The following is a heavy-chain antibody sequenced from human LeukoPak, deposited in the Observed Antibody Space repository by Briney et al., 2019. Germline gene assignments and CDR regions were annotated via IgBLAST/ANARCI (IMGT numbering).Heavy chain of an antibody. V-gene: IGHV3-20*04. Sequence: PGGSLRLSCAASGFTFDDYGMSWVRQAPGKGLEWVSGLNWSGGVTAYADSVKGRFTISRDNAKNSLFLQMNSPRAEDTALYYCARDLSDSYYVYAFDIWGQGTMVTVSS. CDR3: ARDLSDSYYVYAFDI. CDR2: LNWSGGVT. D-gene: IGHD3-10*02. CDR1: GFTFDDYG. J-gene: IGHJ3*02.